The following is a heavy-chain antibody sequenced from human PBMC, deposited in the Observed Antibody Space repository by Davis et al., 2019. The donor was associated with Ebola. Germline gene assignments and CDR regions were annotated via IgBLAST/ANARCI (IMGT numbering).Heavy chain of an antibody. D-gene: IGHD3-10*01. CDR1: GGSTSSGDYY. J-gene: IGHJ4*02. CDR2: ISYSGST. Sequence: SETLSLTCPVSGGSTSSGDYYWSWMRQPPGKGLEWIGYISYSGSTYYNPSLKSLVTISVDTSKNQFSLKLSSVNAADTAVYYCARTPLLQWFGELNQWGQGTLVTVSS. V-gene: IGHV4-30-4*01. CDR3: ARTPLLQWFGELNQ.